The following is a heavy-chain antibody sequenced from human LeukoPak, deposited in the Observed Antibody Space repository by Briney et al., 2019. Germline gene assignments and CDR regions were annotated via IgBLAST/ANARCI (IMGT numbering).Heavy chain of an antibody. CDR1: GFTFNSYG. J-gene: IGHJ4*02. V-gene: IGHV3-33*01. CDR2: IWYDGSNK. D-gene: IGHD6-19*01. CDR3: ARYSSGWSLDY. Sequence: GRSLRLSCAVSGFTFNSYGMHWVRQAPGKGLEWVAVIWYDGSNKYYADSVKGRFTISRDNFKNTLYLQMNSLRAEDTAVYYFARYSSGWSLDYWGQGTLVTVSS.